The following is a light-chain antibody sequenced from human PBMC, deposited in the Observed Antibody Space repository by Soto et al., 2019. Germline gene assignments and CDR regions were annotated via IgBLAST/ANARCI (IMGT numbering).Light chain of an antibody. CDR3: QSYDSSLSGSV. J-gene: IGLJ2*01. CDR2: GNS. CDR1: SSNIGARYD. V-gene: IGLV1-40*01. Sequence: QSVLTQPPSVSGAPGQRATISCTGSSSNIGARYDVHWYQHLPGTAPKLLIYGNSNRPSGVPDRFSGSRSGTSASLAITGLQAEDEADYYCQSYDSSLSGSVFGGGTKLTVL.